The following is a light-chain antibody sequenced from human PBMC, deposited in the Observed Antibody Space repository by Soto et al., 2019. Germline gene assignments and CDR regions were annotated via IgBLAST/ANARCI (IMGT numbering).Light chain of an antibody. V-gene: IGKV3-20*01. CDR3: QQYGRSPQWT. CDR2: GAS. Sequence: IVLTQSPGTLSLSPGERATLSCRASQSVTSSYLAWYQQRPGQAPRLLIYGASSRATGIPERFSGSGSGADFTLTIRRLEPEDSAVYYWQQYGRSPQWTFGQGTKVEIK. J-gene: IGKJ1*01. CDR1: QSVTSSY.